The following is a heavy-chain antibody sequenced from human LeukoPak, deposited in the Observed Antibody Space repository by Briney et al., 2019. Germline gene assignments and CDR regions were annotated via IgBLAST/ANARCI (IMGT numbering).Heavy chain of an antibody. CDR2: IYYTGST. CDR1: GGSISSYY. Sequence: SSETLSLTCTVSGGSISSYYWSWIRQHPGEGLEWIGYIYYTGSTYYNPSLKSRVTISVDTSKNQFSLNLSSVTAADTAVYYCARDPSTGGFSDIWGQGTMVTVSS. CDR3: ARDPSTGGFSDI. J-gene: IGHJ3*02. V-gene: IGHV4-59*06. D-gene: IGHD3-16*01.